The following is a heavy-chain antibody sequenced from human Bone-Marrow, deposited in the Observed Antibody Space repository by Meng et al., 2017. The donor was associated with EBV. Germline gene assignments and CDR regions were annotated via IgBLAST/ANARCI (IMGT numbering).Heavy chain of an antibody. CDR1: GYNFTSTSFA. CDR2: INAGNGNT. CDR3: ARGQHDYAFDY. Sequence: VKVVQSGEEVKKTWDSVKVSCRASGYNFTSTSFAIHWVRQAPGQRLEWMGWINAGNGNTKYSQNFQGRVTITRDTSATTVHMELRSLRSEDTAVYYCARGQHDYAFDYWGQGTLVTVSS. J-gene: IGHJ4*02. V-gene: IGHV1-3*01. D-gene: IGHD4-17*01.